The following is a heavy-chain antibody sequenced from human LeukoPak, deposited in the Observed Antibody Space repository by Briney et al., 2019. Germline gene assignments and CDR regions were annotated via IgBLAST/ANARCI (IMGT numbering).Heavy chain of an antibody. V-gene: IGHV5-51*01. D-gene: IGHD5-12*01. CDR3: ARHVGRSKDSGYDSGFGS. CDR2: IYPGDSDT. J-gene: IGHJ4*02. CDR1: GYTFTSYW. Sequence: GESLKISCKGSGYTFTSYWIGWVRQMPGKGLEWMGIIYPGDSDTRYSPSFQGQVTISADKSISTAYLQWSSLKASDTAIYYCARHVGRSKDSGYDSGFGSWGQGTLVTVSS.